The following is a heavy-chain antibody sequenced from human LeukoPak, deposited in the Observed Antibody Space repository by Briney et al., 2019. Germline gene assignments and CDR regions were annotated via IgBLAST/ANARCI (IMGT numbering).Heavy chain of an antibody. Sequence: SETLSLTCTVSGYSISSGYYWSWIRQPPGKGLEWIGYTFYSGSTSYNPSLKGRVTISSDTSKNQFSLRLTSVTAADTAIYYCAKDRRLASFDYGGQGTLVTVSS. CDR2: TFYSGST. CDR3: AKDRRLASFDY. J-gene: IGHJ4*02. D-gene: IGHD6-25*01. V-gene: IGHV4-61*01. CDR1: GYSISSGYY.